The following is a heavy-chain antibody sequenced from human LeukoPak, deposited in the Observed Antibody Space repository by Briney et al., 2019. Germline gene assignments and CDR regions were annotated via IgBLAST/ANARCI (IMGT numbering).Heavy chain of an antibody. Sequence: ASVKVSCKASGYTFTTYYMHWVRQAPGQGLEWMGWINPNSGGTNYAQKFQGRVTMTRDTSISTAYMELSRLRSDDTAVCYCATITMFVTDFDYWGQGTLVTVSS. CDR2: INPNSGGT. D-gene: IGHD3-10*02. CDR3: ATITMFVTDFDY. V-gene: IGHV1-2*02. CDR1: GYTFTTYY. J-gene: IGHJ4*02.